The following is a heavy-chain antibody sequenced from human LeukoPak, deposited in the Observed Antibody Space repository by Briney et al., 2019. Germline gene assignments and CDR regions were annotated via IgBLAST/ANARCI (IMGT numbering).Heavy chain of an antibody. CDR1: GFTFSSYA. V-gene: IGHV3-23*01. Sequence: GGSLRLSCAASGFTFSSYAMSWVRQAPGKGLEWVSAISGSGGSTYYADSVKGRFTISRDNSKNTLYLQMNSLRAEDTAVYYSAKDHYGSGWPYYYYGMDVWGQGTTVTVSS. D-gene: IGHD6-19*01. CDR3: AKDHYGSGWPYYYYGMDV. CDR2: ISGSGGST. J-gene: IGHJ6*02.